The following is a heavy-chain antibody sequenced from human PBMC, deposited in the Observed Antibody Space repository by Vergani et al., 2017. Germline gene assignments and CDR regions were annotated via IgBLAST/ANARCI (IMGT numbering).Heavy chain of an antibody. J-gene: IGHJ3*02. V-gene: IGHV4-61*02. Sequence: QVQLQESGPGLLKPSQTLSLTCSVAGDSISSGNYYWNWFRQPALKGLEWMGRIYSSGRTSYNPSIKSSITMSLDTSKNQFSLSLSSVTAADTAVYYCARGTFLHAFDNWGQGTVVTVSS. CDR3: ARGTFLHAFDN. D-gene: IGHD1-26*01. CDR1: GDSISSGNYY. CDR2: IYSSGRT.